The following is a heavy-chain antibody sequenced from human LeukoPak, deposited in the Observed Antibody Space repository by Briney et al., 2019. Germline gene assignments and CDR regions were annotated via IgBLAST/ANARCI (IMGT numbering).Heavy chain of an antibody. J-gene: IGHJ4*02. V-gene: IGHV1-18*01. CDR3: ARAPKGSGSYNGDY. D-gene: IGHD1-26*01. CDR2: ISTYNGNT. CDR1: GYTFSSSG. Sequence: ASVKVSCKASGYTFSSSGITWVQQAPGQGLEWMGWISTYNGNTDYAPKLQGRVTMTTDTSTSTAYMELRSLTSDDTAVYYCARAPKGSGSYNGDYWGQGTLVTVSS.